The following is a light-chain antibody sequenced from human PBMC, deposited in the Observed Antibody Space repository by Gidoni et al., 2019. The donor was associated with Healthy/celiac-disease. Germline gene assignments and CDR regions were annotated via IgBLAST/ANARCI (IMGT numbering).Light chain of an antibody. Sequence: IQMTHSPSSLSASVGDRVTITCRASQSISSYFNWYQQKPGKAPKLLIYAASSLKSGVPSRFRGSGSGKDFTLTISSLQPEDFATYYCQQSYSTPLTFXGXTKVEIK. CDR1: QSISSY. CDR3: QQSYSTPLT. CDR2: AAS. J-gene: IGKJ4*01. V-gene: IGKV1-39*01.